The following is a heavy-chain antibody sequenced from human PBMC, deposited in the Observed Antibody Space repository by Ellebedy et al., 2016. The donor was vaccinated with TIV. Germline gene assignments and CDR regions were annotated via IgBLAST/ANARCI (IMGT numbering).Heavy chain of an antibody. J-gene: IGHJ4*02. CDR1: GFTFDDYA. V-gene: IGHV3-9*01. Sequence: SLKISXAASGFTFDDYAMHWVRQAPGKGLEWVSGISWNSGSIGYADSVKGRFTISRDNAKNSLYLQMNSLRAEDTALYYCTTTPGISVAGPVYFDFWGQGTLVTVSS. CDR2: ISWNSGSI. CDR3: TTTPGISVAGPVYFDF. D-gene: IGHD6-13*01.